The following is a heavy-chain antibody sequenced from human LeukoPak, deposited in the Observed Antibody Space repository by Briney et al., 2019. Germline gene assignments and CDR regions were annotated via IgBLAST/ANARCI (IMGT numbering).Heavy chain of an antibody. Sequence: PGGSLRLSCAASGFTFSSYWMHWVRQAPGKGLVWVSRINSDGSSTSYADSVKGRFTISRDNAKNSLYLQMNSLRAEDTAVYYCARAAFQKVHFDYWGQGTLVTVSS. V-gene: IGHV3-74*01. J-gene: IGHJ4*02. CDR3: ARAAFQKVHFDY. D-gene: IGHD2-2*01. CDR1: GFTFSSYW. CDR2: INSDGSST.